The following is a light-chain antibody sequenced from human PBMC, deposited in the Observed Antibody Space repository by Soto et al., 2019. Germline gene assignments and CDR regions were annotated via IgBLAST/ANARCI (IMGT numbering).Light chain of an antibody. Sequence: EIEMTQSPATLSVSPGERATLSCRASQSVSSNLAWYQQKPGKAPRLLIYGASTRATGIPARFSGSGSGTEFTLTISSLQSEDFAVYYCQQYNNWPPEVFGQGTKLEIK. CDR2: GAS. CDR1: QSVSSN. V-gene: IGKV3-15*01. J-gene: IGKJ2*01. CDR3: QQYNNWPPEV.